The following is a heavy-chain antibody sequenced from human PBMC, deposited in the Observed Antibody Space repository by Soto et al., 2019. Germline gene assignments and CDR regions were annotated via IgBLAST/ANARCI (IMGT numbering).Heavy chain of an antibody. J-gene: IGHJ4*02. Sequence: PGGSLRLSCAASGFTFSSYAMSWVRQAPGKGLEWVSAISGSGGSTYYADSVKGRFTISGDNSKNTLYLQMNSLRAEDTAVYYCAKSKRTNGVAASPFDYWGQGTLVTVSS. CDR2: ISGSGGST. V-gene: IGHV3-23*01. CDR1: GFTFSSYA. CDR3: AKSKRTNGVAASPFDY. D-gene: IGHD2-15*01.